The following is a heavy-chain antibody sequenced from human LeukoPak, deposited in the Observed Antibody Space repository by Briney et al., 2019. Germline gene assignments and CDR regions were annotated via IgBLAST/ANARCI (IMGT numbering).Heavy chain of an antibody. Sequence: RASVKVSCKASGYTFTSYAMHWVRQAPGQRLEWMGWINAGNGNTKYSQKFQGRVTITRDTSASTAYMELSSLRSEDTAVYYCARAPPILRLYYYGMDVWGQGTTVTVSS. D-gene: IGHD6-25*01. V-gene: IGHV1-3*01. J-gene: IGHJ6*02. CDR2: INAGNGNT. CDR1: GYTFTSYA. CDR3: ARAPPILRLYYYGMDV.